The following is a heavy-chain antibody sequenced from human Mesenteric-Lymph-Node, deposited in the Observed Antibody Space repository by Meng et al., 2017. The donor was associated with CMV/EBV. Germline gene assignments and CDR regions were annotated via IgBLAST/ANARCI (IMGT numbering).Heavy chain of an antibody. J-gene: IGHJ4*02. V-gene: IGHV3-74*01. CDR1: GFSLSNFW. Sequence: GESLKISCSASGFSLSNFWMHWVRQAPRKGLVWVSHIHPDEAFTTYVDSVRGRFTISRDIAKNTLYLQMNSLRADDTAVYYCAKGSGFLEWTALDYWGQGTLVTVSS. CDR2: IHPDEAFT. CDR3: AKGSGFLEWTALDY. D-gene: IGHD3-3*01.